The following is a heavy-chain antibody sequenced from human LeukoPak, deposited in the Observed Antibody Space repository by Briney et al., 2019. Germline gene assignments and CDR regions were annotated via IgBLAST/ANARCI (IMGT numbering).Heavy chain of an antibody. CDR1: GFTFRSYS. J-gene: IGHJ4*02. Sequence: GGSLRLSCAASGFTFRSYSMNWVRQAPGRGLEWVSSISSSSSHIYYADSVKGRFTISRDNAKNSLYLQMNSLRAEDTAVYFCARSDYCGGDCYSSLSNYWGQGTLVTVSS. CDR2: ISSSSSHI. V-gene: IGHV3-21*01. D-gene: IGHD2-21*02. CDR3: ARSDYCGGDCYSSLSNY.